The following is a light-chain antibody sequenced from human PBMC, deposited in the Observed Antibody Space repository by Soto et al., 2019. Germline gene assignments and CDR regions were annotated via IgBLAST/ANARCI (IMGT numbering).Light chain of an antibody. V-gene: IGKV1-5*01. CDR3: QQYNRYWT. CDR1: QSVSSW. Sequence: DIQMTQSPSTLSASVGDRVTITCRASQSVSSWLAWYQQKPGKAPKVLIYDASILESGVPSRFSGSGSGTEFTFTISSLQPDDFATYYCQQYNRYWTFGQGTKV. CDR2: DAS. J-gene: IGKJ1*01.